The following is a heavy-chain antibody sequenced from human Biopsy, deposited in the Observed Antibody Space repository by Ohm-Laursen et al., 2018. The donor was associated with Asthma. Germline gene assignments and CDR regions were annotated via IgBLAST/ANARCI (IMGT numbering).Heavy chain of an antibody. V-gene: IGHV1-69*15. CDR3: ARCQVGYSSGWSLLLKKIYYSGMDV. CDR2: IIPFYGTA. D-gene: IGHD6-19*01. J-gene: IGHJ6*02. CDR1: GGTFSTFG. Sequence: SSVKVSCKSSGGTFSTFGISWVRQAPGQGLEWMGRIIPFYGTATYAQNFQGRLTLTADESTSTAYMEVTSLRSEDTAIYYCARCQVGYSSGWSLLLKKIYYSGMDVWGQGTAVTGSS.